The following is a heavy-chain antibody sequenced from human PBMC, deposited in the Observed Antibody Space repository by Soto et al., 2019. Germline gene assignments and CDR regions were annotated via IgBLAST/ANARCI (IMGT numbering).Heavy chain of an antibody. Sequence: PSETLSLTCSVSGGSISDYYWSWIRQRPGKGLEWIGYTYYGWNTNYNPSLKSRVTISVDTSKNQFSLKLISVTAADTAVYYCARDREYYDSSGLYFDYWGQGTLVTVSS. CDR3: ARDREYYDSSGLYFDY. D-gene: IGHD3-22*01. CDR2: TYYGWNT. V-gene: IGHV4-59*01. CDR1: GGSISDYY. J-gene: IGHJ4*02.